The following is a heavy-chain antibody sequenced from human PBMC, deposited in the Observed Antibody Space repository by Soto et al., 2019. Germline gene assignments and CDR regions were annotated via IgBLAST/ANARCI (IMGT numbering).Heavy chain of an antibody. CDR3: ARTSWSGGSCYKIDY. CDR1: GGSISSGGYY. D-gene: IGHD2-15*01. V-gene: IGHV4-31*03. CDR2: INYSGST. Sequence: QVQLQESGPGLVKPSQTLSLTCTVSGGSISSGGYYWSWIRQHPGKGLEWIGYINYSGSTYYNPSLNSRVTISVDTSKNQFSLKLSSVTAADTSVYYCARTSWSGGSCYKIDYCGQGTLVTVSS. J-gene: IGHJ4*02.